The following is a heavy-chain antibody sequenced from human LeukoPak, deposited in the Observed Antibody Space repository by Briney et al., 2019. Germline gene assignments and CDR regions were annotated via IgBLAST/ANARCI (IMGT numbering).Heavy chain of an antibody. V-gene: IGHV3-7*03. Sequence: PGGSLRLSCAASGFIFSDYWMRWVRQAPGKGLEWVASIHRDGSERWYVDSVKGRVTISRDNSKNTLYLQMNSLRAEDTAVYYCAKDPGDFWSGYYEVAFDYWGQGTLVTVSS. CDR3: AKDPGDFWSGYYEVAFDY. D-gene: IGHD3-3*01. CDR2: IHRDGSER. J-gene: IGHJ4*02. CDR1: GFIFSDYW.